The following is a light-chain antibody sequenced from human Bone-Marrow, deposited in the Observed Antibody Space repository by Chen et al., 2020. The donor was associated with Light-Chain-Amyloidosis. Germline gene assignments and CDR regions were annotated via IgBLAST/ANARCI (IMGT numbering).Light chain of an antibody. Sequence: AIQLTQSPSSLSTSVGDRVTITCRASQGISSALAWYQQKPGKAPKLLIYDASSLESGVPSRFSGSGSGTDFTLTISSLQPEDFATYYCQQFNNYSFTFGPGTKVDIK. J-gene: IGKJ3*01. V-gene: IGKV1D-13*01. CDR2: DAS. CDR3: QQFNNYSFT. CDR1: QGISSA.